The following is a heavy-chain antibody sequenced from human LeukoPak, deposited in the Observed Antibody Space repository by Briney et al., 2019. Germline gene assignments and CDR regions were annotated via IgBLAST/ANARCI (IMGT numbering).Heavy chain of an antibody. CDR3: AKASPRVWYGDYEGYFDY. CDR1: GFTFDDYT. CDR2: ISWDGGST. J-gene: IGHJ4*02. D-gene: IGHD4-17*01. V-gene: IGHV3-43*01. Sequence: GGSLRLSCAASGFTFDDYTMHWVRQAPGKGLEWVSLISWDGGSTYYADSVKGRFTISRDNSKNSLYLQMNSLRTEDTALYYCAKASPRVWYGDYEGYFDYWGQGTLVTVSS.